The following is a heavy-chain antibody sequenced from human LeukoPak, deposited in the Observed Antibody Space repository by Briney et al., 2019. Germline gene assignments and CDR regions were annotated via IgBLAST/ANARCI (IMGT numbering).Heavy chain of an antibody. D-gene: IGHD3-22*01. V-gene: IGHV1-3*01. Sequence: GASVKVSCKASGYTFTSYAMHWVRQAPGQRLEWMGWINAGNGNTKYSQKLQGRVTMTTDTSTSTAYMELRSLRSDDTAVYYCARGGYYYDSSGPYYFDYWGQGTLVTVSS. CDR1: GYTFTSYA. J-gene: IGHJ4*02. CDR2: INAGNGNT. CDR3: ARGGYYYDSSGPYYFDY.